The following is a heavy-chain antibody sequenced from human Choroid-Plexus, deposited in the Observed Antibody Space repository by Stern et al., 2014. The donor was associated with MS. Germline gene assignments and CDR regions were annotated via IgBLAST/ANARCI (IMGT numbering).Heavy chain of an antibody. CDR2: VSYDGSNK. J-gene: IGHJ5*02. CDR1: GFTLGSCA. Sequence: MQLVESGGGVVQPGRPLRLSCVASGFTLGSCAMHWVRQAPGKGLEWVAGVSYDGSNKYYADSVKGCFTISRDNSQNTLYMQMSSLRPEDTAVYYCAKDRQYLTYFFDHWGQGSLVTVSS. V-gene: IGHV3-30*18. CDR3: AKDRQYLTYFFDH. D-gene: IGHD2/OR15-2a*01.